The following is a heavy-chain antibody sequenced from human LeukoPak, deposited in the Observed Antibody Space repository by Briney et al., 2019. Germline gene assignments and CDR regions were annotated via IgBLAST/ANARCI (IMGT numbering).Heavy chain of an antibody. CDR1: GFTFSTYW. CDR2: INEDGSEK. Sequence: PGGSLRPSCAASGFTFSTYWMTWVRQAPGKGLEWVANINEDGSEKFCVDSVKGRFTIYRDNAKKSVYLQMNSLIAEDMALYYCARDQGAAGDYWGQGTLVTVSS. J-gene: IGHJ4*02. CDR3: ARDQGAAGDY. D-gene: IGHD6-13*01. V-gene: IGHV3-7*01.